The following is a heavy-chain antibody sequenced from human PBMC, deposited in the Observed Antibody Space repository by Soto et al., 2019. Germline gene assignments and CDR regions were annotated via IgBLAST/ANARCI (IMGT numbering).Heavy chain of an antibody. V-gene: IGHV3-23*01. D-gene: IGHD2-8*01. Sequence: PGGSLRLACSETGFTFRNNVLSWVRQAPGKGLDWVSGITGSGRDTYYADSVKGRFTISRDNSKNMVFLQMNSLRAEDTALYYCAKNGLDNSPSAIDSWGPGTLVTVSS. CDR3: AKNGLDNSPSAIDS. J-gene: IGHJ4*02. CDR1: GFTFRNNV. CDR2: ITGSGRDT.